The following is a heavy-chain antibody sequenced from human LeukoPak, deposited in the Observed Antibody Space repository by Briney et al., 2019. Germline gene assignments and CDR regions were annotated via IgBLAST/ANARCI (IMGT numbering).Heavy chain of an antibody. D-gene: IGHD1-26*01. CDR2: IRYDGSNK. V-gene: IGHV3-30*02. CDR1: GFPFSSYG. CDR3: AKDSQWGKVGTKGGYFDY. J-gene: IGHJ4*02. Sequence: GGSLRLSCAASGFPFSSYGMHWVRQAPGKGLEWVAFIRYDGSNKYYADSVKGRFTISRDNSKNTLYLQMNSLRAQDTAVYYCAKDSQWGKVGTKGGYFDYWGQGTLVTVSS.